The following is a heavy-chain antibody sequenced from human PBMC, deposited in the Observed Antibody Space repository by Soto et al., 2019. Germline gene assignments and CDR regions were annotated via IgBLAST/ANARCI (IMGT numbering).Heavy chain of an antibody. CDR1: GGSVDSVHHY. D-gene: IGHD6-6*01. Sequence: AXETLTLPVTVSGGSVDSVHHYWSWIRQPPGKGLEWIGYIYYSGNTYYNPSLKSRVKILVDKSRNQFSLRLSYVTAADTAVYFCATSEYRSLSIKWFGTWGQGALVTVSS. V-gene: IGHV4-30-4*01. J-gene: IGHJ5*02. CDR2: IYYSGNT. CDR3: ATSEYRSLSIKWFGT.